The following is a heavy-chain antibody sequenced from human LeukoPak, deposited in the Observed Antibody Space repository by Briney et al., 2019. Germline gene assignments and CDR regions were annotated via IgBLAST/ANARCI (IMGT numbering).Heavy chain of an antibody. J-gene: IGHJ6*02. Sequence: SETLSLTCTVSGGSISSYYWSWIRQPPGKGLEWIGYIYYSGSTYYNPSLKSRVTISVDTSKNQFSLKLSSVTAADTAVYYCARADSSNDYGMDVWGQGTTVTVSS. CDR2: IYYSGST. V-gene: IGHV4-59*08. CDR3: ARADSSNDYGMDV. CDR1: GGSISSYY. D-gene: IGHD4-11*01.